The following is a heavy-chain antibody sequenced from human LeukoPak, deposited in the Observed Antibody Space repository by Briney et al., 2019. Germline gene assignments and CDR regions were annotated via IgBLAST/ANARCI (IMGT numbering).Heavy chain of an antibody. J-gene: IGHJ4*02. D-gene: IGHD3-22*01. Sequence: PGGSLRLSCAASGFTVSSIDMSWVRQAPGKGLEWVSVIYSGGSTYYADSVKGRFTISRDNSKNTLYLQMNSLRAEDTAVYYCARGDSSGYPVKDWGQGTLVTVSS. V-gene: IGHV3-53*01. CDR3: ARGDSSGYPVKD. CDR2: IYSGGST. CDR1: GFTVSSID.